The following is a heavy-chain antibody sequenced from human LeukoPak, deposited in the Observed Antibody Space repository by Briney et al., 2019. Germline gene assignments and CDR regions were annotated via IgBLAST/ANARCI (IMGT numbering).Heavy chain of an antibody. V-gene: IGHV1-69*04. Sequence: SVKVSCKASGGTFSSYAISWVRQAPGQGLEWMGRIIPILGIANYAQKFQGRVTITADESTSTAYMELSSLRSEDTAVYYCASSSGRIDWVIDYWGQGTLVTVSS. D-gene: IGHD2-15*01. J-gene: IGHJ4*02. CDR1: GGTFSSYA. CDR3: ASSSGRIDWVIDY. CDR2: IIPILGIA.